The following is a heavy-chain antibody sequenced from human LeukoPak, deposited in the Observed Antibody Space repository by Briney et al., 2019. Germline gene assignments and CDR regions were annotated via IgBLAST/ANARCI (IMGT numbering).Heavy chain of an antibody. D-gene: IGHD2-15*01. CDR2: ISAYNGNT. V-gene: IGHV1-18*01. J-gene: IGHJ5*02. CDR3: ARSGGYCSGGSCYSDWFDP. Sequence: GASVKVSCKASGYTFTSYGISWVRQAPGQGLEWMGWISAYNGNTNYAQKLQGRVTMTTDTSTSTAYMELRSLRSDDTAVYYCARSGGYCSGGSCYSDWFDPWGQGTLVTVSS. CDR1: GYTFTSYG.